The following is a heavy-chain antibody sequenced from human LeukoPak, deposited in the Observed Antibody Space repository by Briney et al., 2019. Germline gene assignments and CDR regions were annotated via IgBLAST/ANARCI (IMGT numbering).Heavy chain of an antibody. CDR1: GFTFRGYE. V-gene: IGHV3-74*01. CDR2: INSDASST. J-gene: IGHJ3*02. CDR3: ARPKNALDAFDI. Sequence: GGSRRLSCAASGFTFRGYEMNWVRQAPGKGQVWVSRINSDASSTSYAASVKGRFTISRDNAKITLYLQMNSLRAEDTAVYYCARPKNALDAFDIWGQGTMVTVSS.